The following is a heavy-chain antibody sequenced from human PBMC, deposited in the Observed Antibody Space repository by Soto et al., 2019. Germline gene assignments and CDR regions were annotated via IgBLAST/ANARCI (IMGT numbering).Heavy chain of an antibody. CDR1: GASITQYY. V-gene: IGHV4-59*01. D-gene: IGHD2-15*01. Sequence: HVQLQESGPGLVKPSETLSLTCTVSGASITQYYWNWIRQSPGKGLEWIVSVSSTGSTVYNPSLTSRVNVSLDASKNPFSLTLNSVTAADTAVYHCARGCGSPYHNPEFDFWGQGTLVTVSS. CDR3: ARGCGSPYHNPEFDF. J-gene: IGHJ4*02. CDR2: VSSTGST.